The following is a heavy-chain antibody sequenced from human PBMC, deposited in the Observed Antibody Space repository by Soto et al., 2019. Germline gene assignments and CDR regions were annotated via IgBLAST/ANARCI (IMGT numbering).Heavy chain of an antibody. D-gene: IGHD3-10*01. CDR2: VSYSGST. Sequence: SETLSLTCNVSGGSIIDYYWTLIRQPPGKGLEWIGDVSYSGSTNYNPSLKSRVTISADPSKNQFYLKLSSVTDADTAVYFCARAGRSGYYYYYGMDVWGQGTRVTVSS. V-gene: IGHV4-59*01. J-gene: IGHJ6*02. CDR3: ARAGRSGYYYYYGMDV. CDR1: GGSIIDYY.